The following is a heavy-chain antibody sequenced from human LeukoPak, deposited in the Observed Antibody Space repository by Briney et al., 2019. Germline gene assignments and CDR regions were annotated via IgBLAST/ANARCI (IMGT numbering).Heavy chain of an antibody. Sequence: GGSLRLSCAASGFTFSSYGMHWVRQAPGKGLERVAFIRYDGSNKYYADSVKGRFTISRDNSKNTLYLQMNSLRAEDTAVYYCAKDPHGGNSSNLYYFDYWGQGTLVTVSS. J-gene: IGHJ4*02. CDR1: GFTFSSYG. V-gene: IGHV3-30*02. CDR2: IRYDGSNK. D-gene: IGHD4-23*01. CDR3: AKDPHGGNSSNLYYFDY.